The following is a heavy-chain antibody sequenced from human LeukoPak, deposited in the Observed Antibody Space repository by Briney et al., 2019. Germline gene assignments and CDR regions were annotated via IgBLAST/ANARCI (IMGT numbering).Heavy chain of an antibody. V-gene: IGHV4-38-2*02. Sequence: SETLSLTCTVSGYSISSGYYWGWIRQPPGKGLEWIGYIYHSGTTNYNSSLKSRVTISVDTSKNQFSLKLSSVTAADTAVYYCARGRGCSGGSCYSKTPYYYYYYYMDVWGKGTTVTVSS. CDR2: IYHSGTT. J-gene: IGHJ6*03. D-gene: IGHD2-15*01. CDR3: ARGRGCSGGSCYSKTPYYYYYYYMDV. CDR1: GYSISSGYY.